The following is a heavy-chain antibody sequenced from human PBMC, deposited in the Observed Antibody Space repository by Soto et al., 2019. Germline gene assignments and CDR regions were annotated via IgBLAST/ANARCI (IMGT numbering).Heavy chain of an antibody. Sequence: PSETLSLTCTVSGGSISSGDYYWSWIRQPPGKGLEWIGYIYYSGSTYYNPSLKSRVTISVDTSKNQFSLKLSSVTAADTAVYYCARDLAAGTLMDVRGQGTKVTVSS. V-gene: IGHV4-30-4*01. J-gene: IGHJ6*02. CDR2: IYYSGST. CDR3: ARDLAAGTLMDV. D-gene: IGHD6-13*01. CDR1: GGSISSGDYY.